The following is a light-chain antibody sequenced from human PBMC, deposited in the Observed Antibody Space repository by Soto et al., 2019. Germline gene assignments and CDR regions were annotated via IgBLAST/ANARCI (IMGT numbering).Light chain of an antibody. CDR2: KVS. J-gene: IGKJ5*01. Sequence: DVVVTQSPLSLPVTLGHAASISCRSNQSLVHSDGIAYFSWFQQRPGRSPRRLIYKVSNRDSGVPARFSGSGSGTDFALKISRVEAEDVGVYYCMQGTHWPINFGQGTRLEIK. V-gene: IGKV2-30*02. CDR3: MQGTHWPIN. CDR1: QSLVHSDGIAY.